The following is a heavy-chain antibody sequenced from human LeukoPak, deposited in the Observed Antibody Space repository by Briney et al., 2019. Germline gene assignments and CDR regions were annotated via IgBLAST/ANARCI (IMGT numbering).Heavy chain of an antibody. CDR2: INSDGSST. Sequence: GGSLRLSCAASGFTFSDFWMHWVRHAPGKGLVWVSRINSDGSSTEYADSVKGRFTISRDNAKNTLYLQMNSLRAEDTAVYYCARVDFGPFDPWGQGTLVTVSS. CDR3: ARVDFGPFDP. D-gene: IGHD3-3*01. V-gene: IGHV3-74*01. J-gene: IGHJ5*02. CDR1: GFTFSDFW.